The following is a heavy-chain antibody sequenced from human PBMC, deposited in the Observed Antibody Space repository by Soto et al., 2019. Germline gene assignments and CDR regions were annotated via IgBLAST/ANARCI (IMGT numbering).Heavy chain of an antibody. Sequence: QVQLVQSGAEVKKPGSSVKVSCKASGGTFSSYTISWVRQAPGQGLEWMGRIIPILGIANYAQKFQGRVTITADKSTSTAYMELSSLRSEDTDVYYCARDDSSSWQPSNYSSYGMDVWGQGTTVTVSS. V-gene: IGHV1-69*08. D-gene: IGHD6-13*01. CDR3: ARDDSSSWQPSNYSSYGMDV. CDR2: IIPILGIA. J-gene: IGHJ6*02. CDR1: GGTFSSYT.